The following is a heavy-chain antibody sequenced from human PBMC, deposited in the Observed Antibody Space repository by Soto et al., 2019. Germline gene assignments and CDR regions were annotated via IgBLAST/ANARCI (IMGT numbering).Heavy chain of an antibody. CDR2: ISTYSGNT. CDR3: ARDDYGDYGY. V-gene: IGHV1-18*01. D-gene: IGHD4-17*01. CDR1: GYSFANYG. Sequence: QVQMVQSGAEVKKPGASVKVSCKASGYSFANYGISWVRQAPGQGLEWMGWISTYSGNTNYAQKLLGRVTMTTDTSTSTAYMDLRSLTSDDTAVYYCARDDYGDYGYRGQGTQVTVSS. J-gene: IGHJ4*02.